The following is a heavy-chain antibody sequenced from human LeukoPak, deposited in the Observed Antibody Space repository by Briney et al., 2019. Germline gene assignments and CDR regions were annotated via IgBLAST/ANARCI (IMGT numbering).Heavy chain of an antibody. CDR3: ARRKGDYGGNPIDY. D-gene: IGHD4-23*01. V-gene: IGHV1-2*02. CDR2: INPNSGGT. CDR1: GYTFTGYY. J-gene: IGHJ4*02. Sequence: ASVKVSCKASGYTFTGYYMHWVRQAPGQGLEWMGWINPNSGGTNYAQEFQGRVTMTRDTSISTAYMELSRLRSDDTAVYYCARRKGDYGGNPIDYWGQGTLVTVSS.